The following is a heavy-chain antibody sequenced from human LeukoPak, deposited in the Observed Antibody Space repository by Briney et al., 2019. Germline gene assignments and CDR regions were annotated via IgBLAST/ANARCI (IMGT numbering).Heavy chain of an antibody. Sequence: GGSLRLSCAASGFTFSSYAMSWVRQAPGKGLEWVSAISDVGGSTYYADSVKGRFTVSRDNSKNTLYLQMNSLRAEDTAVYYCAKVMRSWYFDYWGQGTLVTVSS. CDR2: ISDVGGST. J-gene: IGHJ4*02. V-gene: IGHV3-23*01. CDR3: AKVMRSWYFDY. CDR1: GFTFSSYA. D-gene: IGHD3-10*01.